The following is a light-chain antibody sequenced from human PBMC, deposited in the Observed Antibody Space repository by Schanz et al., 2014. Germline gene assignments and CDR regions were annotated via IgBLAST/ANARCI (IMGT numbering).Light chain of an antibody. V-gene: IGLV2-14*01. Sequence: QSALTQPPSASGSPGQSVTISCTGTSSDVGGYNYVSWYQQHPGKAPKLMIYDVSNRPSGVSNRFSGSKSGNTASLTISGLQTEDEADYYCTSYTSVSTWVFGGGTKVTVL. CDR2: DVS. J-gene: IGLJ3*02. CDR3: TSYTSVSTWV. CDR1: SSDVGGYNY.